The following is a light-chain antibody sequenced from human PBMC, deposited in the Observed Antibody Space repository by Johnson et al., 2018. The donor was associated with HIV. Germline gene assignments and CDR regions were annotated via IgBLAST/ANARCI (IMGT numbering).Light chain of an antibody. V-gene: IGLV1-51*01. CDR1: SSNIGNNY. J-gene: IGLJ1*01. CDR2: DNN. Sequence: QSVLTQPPSVSAAPGQKVTISCSGSSSNIGNNYVSWYQQLPGTAPKLLIYDNNKRPSGIPDRFSGSKSGTSAPLDITGLQTGDEADYYCGTWDSSLNVFGTGTKVTVL. CDR3: GTWDSSLNV.